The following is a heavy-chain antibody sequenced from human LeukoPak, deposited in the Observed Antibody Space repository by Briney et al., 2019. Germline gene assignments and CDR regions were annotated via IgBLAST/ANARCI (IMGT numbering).Heavy chain of an antibody. J-gene: IGHJ2*01. CDR3: ARALYCSSTSCYRWYFDL. Sequence: SETLSLTCAVYGGSFSGYCWSWIRQPPGKGLEWIGEINHSGSTNYNPSLKSRVTISVDTSKNQFSLKLSSVTAADTAVYYCARALYCSSTSCYRWYFDLWGRGTLVTVSS. D-gene: IGHD2-2*01. CDR2: INHSGST. CDR1: GGSFSGYC. V-gene: IGHV4-34*01.